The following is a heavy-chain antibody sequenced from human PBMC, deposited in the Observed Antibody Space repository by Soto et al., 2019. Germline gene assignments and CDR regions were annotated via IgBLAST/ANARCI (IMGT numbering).Heavy chain of an antibody. D-gene: IGHD2-8*02. CDR3: AKDRTGAPYYFDY. Sequence: GGSLRLSCAASGFTFDDYAMHWVRQAPGKGLEWVSGISWNSDSIGYADSVKGRFTISRDNAKNSLYLQMNSLRTEDTALYYCAKDRTGAPYYFDYWGQGTLVTVSS. V-gene: IGHV3-9*01. J-gene: IGHJ4*02. CDR2: ISWNSDSI. CDR1: GFTFDDYA.